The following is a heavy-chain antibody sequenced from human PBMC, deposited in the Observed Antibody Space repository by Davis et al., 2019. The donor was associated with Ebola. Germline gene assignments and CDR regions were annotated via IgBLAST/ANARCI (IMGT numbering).Heavy chain of an antibody. D-gene: IGHD2-2*02. CDR1: GGSISSYY. J-gene: IGHJ5*02. V-gene: IGHV4-4*07. Sequence: SETLSLTCTVSGGSISSYYWSWIRQPAGKGLEWIGRIYTSGSTNYNPSLKSRVTMSVDTSKNQFSLKLSSVTAADTAVYYCARDGIVVVPAAIRAGWFDPWGQGTLVTVSS. CDR3: ARDGIVVVPAAIRAGWFDP. CDR2: IYTSGST.